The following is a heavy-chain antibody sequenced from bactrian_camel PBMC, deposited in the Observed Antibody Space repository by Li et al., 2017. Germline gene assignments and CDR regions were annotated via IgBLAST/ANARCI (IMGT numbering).Heavy chain of an antibody. Sequence: QVQLVESGGGSVQAGGSLRLSCTHSSYTYSYGSYSVGWFRQAPGKEREGVAAIGTGDGTHTWYADSVQGRFTISQDNSKNMLYLQMNNLKSEDTAVYYCVAEKCLGTTCYSGNWCYTKLKSRPSGGQGTQVTVS. V-gene: IGHV3S1*01. CDR1: SYTYSYGSYS. D-gene: IGHD3*01. CDR3: VAEKCLGTTCYSGNWCYTKLKSRPS. CDR2: IGTGDGTHT. J-gene: IGHJ4*01.